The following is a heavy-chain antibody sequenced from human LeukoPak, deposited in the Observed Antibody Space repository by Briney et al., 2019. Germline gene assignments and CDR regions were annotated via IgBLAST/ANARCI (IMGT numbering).Heavy chain of an antibody. Sequence: GGSLRLSCAASGFTVSDNYMSWVRQAPGKGLEWVSAIYRDGSTYYADSVKGRFTISRDNAKNSLYLQMNSLRAEDTAVYYCASGDPYYYDSSGYYRDYWGQGTLVTVSS. D-gene: IGHD3-22*01. J-gene: IGHJ4*02. CDR2: IYRDGST. CDR3: ASGDPYYYDSSGYYRDY. V-gene: IGHV3-66*01. CDR1: GFTVSDNY.